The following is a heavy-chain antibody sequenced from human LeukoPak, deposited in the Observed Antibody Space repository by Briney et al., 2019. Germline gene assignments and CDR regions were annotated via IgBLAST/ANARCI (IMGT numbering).Heavy chain of an antibody. CDR1: GGSISSSSYY. J-gene: IGHJ4*02. CDR2: IYYSGST. D-gene: IGHD3-10*01. V-gene: IGHV4-39*07. Sequence: SETLPLTCTVSGGSISSSSYYWGWIRQPPGKGLEWIGSIYYSGSTYYNPSLKSRVTISVDTSKNQFSLKLSSVTAADTAVYYCARDPITMVRGVLDYWGQGTLVTVSS. CDR3: ARDPITMVRGVLDY.